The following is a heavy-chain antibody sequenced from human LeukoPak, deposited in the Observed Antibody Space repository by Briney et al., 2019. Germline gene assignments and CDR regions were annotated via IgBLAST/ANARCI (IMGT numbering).Heavy chain of an antibody. J-gene: IGHJ6*02. V-gene: IGHV1-69*13. CDR3: ARSPSYGSLYYYYGMDV. D-gene: IGHD5-18*01. Sequence: ASVKVSCKASGGTFSSYAISWVRQAPGQGLEWMGGIISIFGTANYAQKFQGRVTITADESTSTAYMELSSLRSEDTAVYYCARSPSYGSLYYYYGMDVWGQGTTVTVSS. CDR2: IISIFGTA. CDR1: GGTFSSYA.